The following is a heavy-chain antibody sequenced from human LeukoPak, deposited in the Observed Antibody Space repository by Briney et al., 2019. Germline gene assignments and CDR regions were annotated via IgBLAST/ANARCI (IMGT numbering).Heavy chain of an antibody. J-gene: IGHJ4*02. Sequence: GSLRLSCAASGFTFSSYAMSWVRQAPGKGLEWVSGTSGSGTSTYYTDYVKGRFTISRDNSKNTQYLQMISMRAEDTAVYYCAKDQAGLREFDSWGQGTLVTVSS. CDR1: GFTFSSYA. V-gene: IGHV3-23*01. CDR2: TSGSGTST. D-gene: IGHD5-24*01. CDR3: AKDQAGLREFDS.